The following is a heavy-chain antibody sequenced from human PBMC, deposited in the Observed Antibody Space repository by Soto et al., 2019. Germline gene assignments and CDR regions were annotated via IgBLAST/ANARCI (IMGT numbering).Heavy chain of an antibody. Sequence: ASVKVSCKASGYTFTSYYMHWVRQAPGQGLEWMGIINPSGGSTSYAQKFQGRVTMTRDTSTSTVYMELSSLRDEDTAVYYCAREISVAGGHFDYWGQGTLVTVPQ. CDR3: AREISVAGGHFDY. CDR1: GYTFTSYY. CDR2: INPSGGST. D-gene: IGHD6-19*01. J-gene: IGHJ4*02. V-gene: IGHV1-46*01.